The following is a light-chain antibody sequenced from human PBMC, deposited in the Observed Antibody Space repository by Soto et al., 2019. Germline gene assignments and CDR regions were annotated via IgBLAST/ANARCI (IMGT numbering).Light chain of an antibody. J-gene: IGKJ3*01. Sequence: ETVLKQSPGTLSLSPWERATLSCRASQSLSSYLAWYHQKPGQPPRLLIYGASTRATGIPDRFSGSGSGTDFTLTISRLEPEDFGVYYCHQYGNSYTFGPGTKVEMK. CDR3: HQYGNSYT. CDR2: GAS. V-gene: IGKV3-20*01. CDR1: QSLSSY.